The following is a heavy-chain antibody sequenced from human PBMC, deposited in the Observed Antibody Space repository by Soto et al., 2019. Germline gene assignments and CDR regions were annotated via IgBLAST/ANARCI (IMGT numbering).Heavy chain of an antibody. CDR1: GYSVTNNW. Sequence: GESLKISCLASGYSVTNNWIAWVRQMPGKGLEWMGIIDPSDSDTRYSPSFQGQVTMSVDKSISTAYLQWNSLKASDTAMYFCARADTHCSNGVCSMAWFGPWGQGTPVTVSS. CDR3: ARADTHCSNGVCSMAWFGP. J-gene: IGHJ5*02. V-gene: IGHV5-51*01. D-gene: IGHD2-8*01. CDR2: IDPSDSDT.